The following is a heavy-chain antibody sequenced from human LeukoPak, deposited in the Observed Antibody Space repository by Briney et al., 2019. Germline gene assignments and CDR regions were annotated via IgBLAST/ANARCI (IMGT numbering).Heavy chain of an antibody. D-gene: IGHD2-2*01. CDR1: GGSISSYY. V-gene: IGHV4-59*01. Sequence: PSETLSLTCTVSGGSISSYYWRWIRQPPGKGLEWIGYIYYSGSTNYNPSLKSRVTISVDTSKNQFSLKLSSVTAADTAVYYCARVPPRVPAAISGCSNYYYGMDVWGQGTTVTVSS. CDR3: ARVPPRVPAAISGCSNYYYGMDV. J-gene: IGHJ6*02. CDR2: IYYSGST.